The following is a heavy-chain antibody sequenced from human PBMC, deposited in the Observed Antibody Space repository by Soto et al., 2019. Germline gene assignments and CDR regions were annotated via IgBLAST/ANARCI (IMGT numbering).Heavy chain of an antibody. D-gene: IGHD5-12*01. J-gene: IGHJ3*02. Sequence: ASVKVSCKASGYTSTSYGISWVRQAPGQGREWMGWISAYNGNTTYAQKLQGRVTMTTDTSTSTAYMELRSLRSDDTAVYYCEIEKWPPGAFDIWGQGTMVTVSS. CDR2: ISAYNGNT. CDR3: EIEKWPPGAFDI. CDR1: GYTSTSYG. V-gene: IGHV1-18*01.